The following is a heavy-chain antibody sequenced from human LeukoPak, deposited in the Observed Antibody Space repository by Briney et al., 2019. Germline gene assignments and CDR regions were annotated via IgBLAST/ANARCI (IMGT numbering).Heavy chain of an antibody. V-gene: IGHV1-18*01. D-gene: IGHD4-23*01. CDR3: ARDVGKEGRWFNLMWGI. CDR2: ISAYNGNT. CDR1: GYTFTSYG. J-gene: IGHJ3*02. Sequence: ASVKVSCKASGYTFTSYGISWVRQAPGQGLEWMGWISAYNGNTNYAQKLQGRVTMTTDTSTSTAYMELRSLRSDDTAVYYCARDVGKEGRWFNLMWGIWGQGTMVTVSS.